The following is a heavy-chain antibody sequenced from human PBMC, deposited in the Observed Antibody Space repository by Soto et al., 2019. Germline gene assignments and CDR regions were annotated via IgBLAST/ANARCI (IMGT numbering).Heavy chain of an antibody. CDR1: GFTFSDYY. V-gene: IGHV3-11*06. J-gene: IGHJ6*02. Sequence: GGSLRLSCAASGFTFSDYYMSWIRQAPGKGLEWVSYISSSSSYTNYADSVKGRFTISRDNAKNSLYLQMNSLRAEDTAVYYCARAPGCGGSCYSNYYYGMDVWGQGNTVTVSS. D-gene: IGHD2-15*01. CDR3: ARAPGCGGSCYSNYYYGMDV. CDR2: ISSSSSYT.